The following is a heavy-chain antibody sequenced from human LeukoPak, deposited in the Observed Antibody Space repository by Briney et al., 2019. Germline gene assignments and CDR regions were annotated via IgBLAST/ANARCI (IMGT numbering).Heavy chain of an antibody. CDR1: GFIFSDHA. V-gene: IGHV3-30*04. Sequence: GRSLRLSCAASGFIFSDHAMNWVRQAPGKGLEWVAMISYDGSRKYYADSVKGRFTISRGNFQNTLYLQMNSLRPDDTAVYSCARDRGSMVTTSGAFDIWGQGTMVIVSS. J-gene: IGHJ3*02. CDR2: ISYDGSRK. CDR3: ARDRGSMVTTSGAFDI. D-gene: IGHD4-17*01.